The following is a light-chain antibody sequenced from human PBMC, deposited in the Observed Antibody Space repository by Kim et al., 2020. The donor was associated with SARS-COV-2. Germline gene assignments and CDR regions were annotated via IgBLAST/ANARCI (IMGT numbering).Light chain of an antibody. Sequence: VSPGQTALMTCSVENVAYRSTCWYQQKPGQSPVLVIYQSTKRPSGIPERFSASNSENTATLTISGTQPLDEADYFCQTWDSSIEIIGGGTQLTVL. CDR3: QTWDSSIEI. CDR2: QST. V-gene: IGLV3-1*01. J-gene: IGLJ2*01. CDR1: NVAYRS.